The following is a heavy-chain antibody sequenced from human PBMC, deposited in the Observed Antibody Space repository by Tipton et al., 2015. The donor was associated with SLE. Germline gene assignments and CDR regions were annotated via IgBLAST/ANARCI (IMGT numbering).Heavy chain of an antibody. J-gene: IGHJ3*02. CDR1: GGSISSGGYY. D-gene: IGHD2-21*01. CDR3: ARDSYCGGDCSIWAFDI. CDR2: IYYSGST. V-gene: IGHV4-31*03. Sequence: TLSLTCTVSGGSISSGGYYWRWIRQPPGKGLEWIGYIYYSGSTYYNPSLKSRVTISVDTSKNQFSLKLSSVTAADTAVYYCARDSYCGGDCSIWAFDIWGQGTMVTVSS.